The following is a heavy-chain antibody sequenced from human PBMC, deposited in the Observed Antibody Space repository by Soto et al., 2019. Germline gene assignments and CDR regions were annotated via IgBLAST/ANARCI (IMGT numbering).Heavy chain of an antibody. V-gene: IGHV4-4*02. D-gene: IGHD3-10*01. CDR2: IYHSGAT. CDR1: GGSISTSNW. J-gene: IGHJ4*02. Sequence: SETLSLTCAVSGGSISTSNWWSWVRQPPGKGLEWIGEIYHSGATNYNPSLKSRVTISVDKSKNQFSLKLGSVTAADTAVYYCARSGYGSGNPPWYWGQGTLVTVSS. CDR3: ARSGYGSGNPPWY.